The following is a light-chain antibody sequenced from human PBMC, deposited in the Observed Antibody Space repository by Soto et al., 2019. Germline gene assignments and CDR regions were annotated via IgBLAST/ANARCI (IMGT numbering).Light chain of an antibody. CDR1: SSDVGGYNY. J-gene: IGLJ2*01. V-gene: IGLV2-14*01. Sequence: QSALTQPASVSRSPGQSITISCTGTSSDVGGYNYVYWYQQHPGKAPKLMIYDVSNRPSGVSNRFSGSKSGNTASLTISGLQAEDEADYYCSSYTSSSMGVFGGGTKVTVL. CDR2: DVS. CDR3: SSYTSSSMGV.